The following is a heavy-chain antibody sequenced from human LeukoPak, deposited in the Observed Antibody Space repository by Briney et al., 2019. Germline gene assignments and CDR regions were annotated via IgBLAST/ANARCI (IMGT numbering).Heavy chain of an antibody. CDR3: ARENRFGYVDY. CDR1: GFTFSSYG. J-gene: IGHJ4*02. CDR2: ISYDGSNK. Sequence: GRSLRLSCAASGFTFSSYGMHWVRQAPGKGLEWVAVISYDGSNKYYADSVKGRFTISRDNSKNTLYLQMNSLRAEDTAVYYCARENRFGYVDYWGQGTLVTVSS. V-gene: IGHV3-30*03. D-gene: IGHD3-10*01.